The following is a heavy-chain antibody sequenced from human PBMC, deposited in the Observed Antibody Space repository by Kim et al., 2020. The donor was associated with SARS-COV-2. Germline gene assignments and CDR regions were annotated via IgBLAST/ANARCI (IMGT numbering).Heavy chain of an antibody. V-gene: IGHV3-21*01. D-gene: IGHD5-12*01. J-gene: IGHJ6*02. CDR3: ASRLSGYDSWGDYYYGMDV. Sequence: GGSLRLSCAASGFTFSSYSMNWVRQAPGKGLEWVSSISSSSSYIYYADSVKGRFTISRDNAKNSLYLQMNSLRAEDTAVYYCASRLSGYDSWGDYYYGMDVWGQGTTVTVSS. CDR2: ISSSSSYI. CDR1: GFTFSSYS.